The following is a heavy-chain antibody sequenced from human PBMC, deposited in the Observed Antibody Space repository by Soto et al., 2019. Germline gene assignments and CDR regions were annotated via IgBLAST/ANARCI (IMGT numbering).Heavy chain of an antibody. Sequence: QVQLQDSGPGLVKPSETLSLTCTVSGGSISSYYWSWIRQPPGKGLEWIGYIYYSGSTNYNPSLKSRVTISVDTSKNQFSLKLSSVTAADTAVYYCARNTLLFVPAFDYWGQGTLVTVSS. J-gene: IGHJ4*02. D-gene: IGHD2-15*01. CDR1: GGSISSYY. V-gene: IGHV4-59*01. CDR2: IYYSGST. CDR3: ARNTLLFVPAFDY.